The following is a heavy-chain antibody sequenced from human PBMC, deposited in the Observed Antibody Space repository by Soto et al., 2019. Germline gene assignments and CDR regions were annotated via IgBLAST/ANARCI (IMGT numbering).Heavy chain of an antibody. V-gene: IGHV2-5*01. CDR1: GFSLSSNGVG. Sequence: QITLKESGPTLVKPTQTLTLTCTFSGFSLSSNGVGVAWIRQPPGKALEWLALIYWNDDKRYRPSLKNRLTITKDTSKNQLVLTMTNMDPVDTATYYCAHPLAWETYFDYWGQGSLVIVSS. CDR2: IYWNDDK. D-gene: IGHD1-26*01. J-gene: IGHJ4*02. CDR3: AHPLAWETYFDY.